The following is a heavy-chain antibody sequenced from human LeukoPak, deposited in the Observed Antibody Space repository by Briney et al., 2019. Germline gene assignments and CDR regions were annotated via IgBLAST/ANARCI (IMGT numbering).Heavy chain of an antibody. Sequence: GGSLTLSCVASGFSLRSYALSWVRQAPGKGLEWVSEISASSNYKYYADSVKGRFTISRDNSQNAFFLQMNSLGAEDTALYYCVRGQRSCNSATCHLWYFDLWGRGTLVSVSS. CDR1: GFSLRSYA. J-gene: IGHJ2*01. V-gene: IGHV3-23*01. CDR2: ISASSNYK. D-gene: IGHD2/OR15-2a*01. CDR3: VRGQRSCNSATCHLWYFDL.